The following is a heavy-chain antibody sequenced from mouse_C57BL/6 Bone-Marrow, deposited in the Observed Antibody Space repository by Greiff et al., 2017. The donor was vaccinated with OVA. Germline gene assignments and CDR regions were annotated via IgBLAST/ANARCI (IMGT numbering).Heavy chain of an antibody. D-gene: IGHD2-12*01. V-gene: IGHV1-80*01. J-gene: IGHJ1*03. CDR1: GYAFSSYW. Sequence: QVQLKQSGAELVKPGASVKISCKASGYAFSSYWMNWVKQRPGKGLEWIGQIYPGDGDTNYNGKFKGKATLTADKSSSTAYMQLSSLTSEDSAVYFCARRSLRRYWYFDVWGTGTTVTVSS. CDR2: IYPGDGDT. CDR3: ARRSLRRYWYFDV.